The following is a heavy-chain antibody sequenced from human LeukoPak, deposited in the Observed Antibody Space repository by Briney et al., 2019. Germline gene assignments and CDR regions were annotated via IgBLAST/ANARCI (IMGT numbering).Heavy chain of an antibody. CDR1: GGTFSSYA. D-gene: IGHD3-10*01. V-gene: IGHV1-69*13. J-gene: IGHJ6*04. CDR3: ARDRYYGSGFNGGYGMDV. CDR2: IIPIFGTA. Sequence: ASVKVSCKASGGTFSSYAISWVRQAPGQGLEWMGGIIPIFGTANYAQEFQGRVTITADESTSTAYMELSSLRSEDTAVYYCARDRYYGSGFNGGYGMDVWGKGTTVTVSS.